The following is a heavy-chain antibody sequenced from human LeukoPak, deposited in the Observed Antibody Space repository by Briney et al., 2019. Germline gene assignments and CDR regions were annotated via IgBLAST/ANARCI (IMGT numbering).Heavy chain of an antibody. CDR1: GFIFSDYY. CDR2: ISGSGRTI. CDR3: ARGSAFTIADI. D-gene: IGHD2-2*01. J-gene: IGHJ3*02. Sequence: GGSLRLSCAASGFIFSDYYMSWIRQAPGKGLEWVSHISGSGRTIYDADSVKGRFTTSMDNAQNSLYLQMNSLRAEDTAVYYCARGSAFTIADIWGQGTMVTVSS. V-gene: IGHV3-11*04.